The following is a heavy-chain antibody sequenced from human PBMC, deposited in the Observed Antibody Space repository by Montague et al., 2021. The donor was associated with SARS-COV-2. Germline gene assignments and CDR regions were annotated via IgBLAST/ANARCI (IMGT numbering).Heavy chain of an antibody. V-gene: IGHV4-39*01. D-gene: IGHD3-10*01. J-gene: IGHJ5*02. Sequence: SETLSLTCTVSGGSISSSSYYWGWIRQPPGKGLEWIGSIYYSGTTYYNPSLKSRVTISVDTSKNQFSLKLSSVTAADTAVYYCARSRLLVFGTALGNWFDPWGQGTLVTVSS. CDR3: ARSRLLVFGTALGNWFDP. CDR1: GGSISSSSYY. CDR2: IYYSGTT.